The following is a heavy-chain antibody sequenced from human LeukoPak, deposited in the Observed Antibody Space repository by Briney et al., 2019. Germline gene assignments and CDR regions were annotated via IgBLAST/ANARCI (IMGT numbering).Heavy chain of an antibody. CDR3: ARDHRGARLAFDI. D-gene: IGHD3-10*01. V-gene: IGHV4-4*07. Sequence: SGTLSLTCTVSGGSISTYCWSWIRQPAGKGLEWIGRIYTTETTNYNPSLKSRITMSLDTSKNQFSLKLSSVTAADTAVYYCARDHRGARLAFDIWGQGTMVTVSS. CDR2: IYTTETT. CDR1: GGSISTYC. J-gene: IGHJ3*02.